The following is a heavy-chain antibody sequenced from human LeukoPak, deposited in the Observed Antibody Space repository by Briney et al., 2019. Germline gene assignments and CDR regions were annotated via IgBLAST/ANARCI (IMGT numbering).Heavy chain of an antibody. V-gene: IGHV3-30-3*01. CDR1: GFTFSSYA. D-gene: IGHD3-22*01. Sequence: PGRSLRLSCAASGFTFSSYAMHWVRQAPGKGLEWVAVISYDGSNKYYADSVKGRFTISRDNSKNTLYLQMNSLRAEDTAVYYCARDYDSSGYYYTLWYYYYGMDVCGQGTTVTVSS. CDR3: ARDYDSSGYYYTLWYYYYGMDV. CDR2: ISYDGSNK. J-gene: IGHJ6*02.